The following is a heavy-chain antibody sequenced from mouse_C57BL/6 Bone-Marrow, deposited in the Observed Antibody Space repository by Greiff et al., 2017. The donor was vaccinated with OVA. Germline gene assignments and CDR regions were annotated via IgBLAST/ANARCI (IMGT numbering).Heavy chain of an antibody. CDR3: ARKGGTDFDY. CDR2: INPNNGGT. CDR1: GYTFTDYY. Sequence: VQLKQSGPELVKPGASVKISCKASGYTFTDYYMNWVKQSHGKSLEWIGDINPNNGGTSYNQKFKGKATLTVDKSSSTAYMELRSLTSEDSAVYYCARKGGTDFDYWGQGTTLTVSS. J-gene: IGHJ2*01. V-gene: IGHV1-26*01. D-gene: IGHD4-1*01.